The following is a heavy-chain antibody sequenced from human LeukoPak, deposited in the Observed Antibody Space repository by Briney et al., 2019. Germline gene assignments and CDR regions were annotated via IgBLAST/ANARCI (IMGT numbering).Heavy chain of an antibody. J-gene: IGHJ4*02. CDR1: GGYISSSSYY. CDR2: IYYSGST. D-gene: IGHD6-13*01. Sequence: SETLSLTCTVSGGYISSSSYYWRWIRQPPGKALEWFGSIYYSGSTYYNPSHKSRVTIAVDTSKNQFSLKLSSVTAADTAVYYCARREQLEPFDYWGQGTLVTVSS. CDR3: ARREQLEPFDY. V-gene: IGHV4-39*01.